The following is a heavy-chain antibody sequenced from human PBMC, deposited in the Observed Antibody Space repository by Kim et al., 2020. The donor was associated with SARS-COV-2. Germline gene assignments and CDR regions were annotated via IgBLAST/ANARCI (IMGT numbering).Heavy chain of an antibody. CDR3: ARGRVGCAY. V-gene: IGHV3-7*01. D-gene: IGHD2-15*01. CDR1: GFTFDSHW. Sequence: GGSLRLSCTASGFTFDSHWMSWVRQAPGKGLEWVASIKQDGSEKQYVDSVKGRFTIFRDNAKKSLFMEMNSLRVEDTAMYYCARGRVGCAYWGQGTLVTVSS. CDR2: IKQDGSEK. J-gene: IGHJ4*02.